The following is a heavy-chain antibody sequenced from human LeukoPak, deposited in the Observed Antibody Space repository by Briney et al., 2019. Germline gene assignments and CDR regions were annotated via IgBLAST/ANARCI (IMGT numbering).Heavy chain of an antibody. V-gene: IGHV4-59*01. Sequence: SETLSLTCSVSDDSITMYYWTWIRQPPGKGLEWIGYVDHTGSTNFNPSLNGRVSISRDTTNNLFSLRLRSVTAADTAVYFCARGRVSSSTWYSTYYYYFYMDVWGKGSTVTVSS. D-gene: IGHD1-1*01. CDR3: ARGRVSSSTWYSTYYYYFYMDV. J-gene: IGHJ6*03. CDR2: VDHTGST. CDR1: DDSITMYY.